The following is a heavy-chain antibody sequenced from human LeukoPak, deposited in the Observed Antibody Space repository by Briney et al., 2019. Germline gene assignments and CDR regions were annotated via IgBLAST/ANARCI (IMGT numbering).Heavy chain of an antibody. CDR2: IYYSGAT. CDR1: GGSISGSY. Sequence: PSETLSLTCTVSGGSISGSYWSWIRQPPGKGLEWIGYIYYSGATYYSPSLKSRITISVDTSQSHFSLRMNSVTAADTAVYFCARYDGSSAGFDFWGQGTLVTVSS. J-gene: IGHJ4*02. CDR3: ARYDGSSAGFDF. V-gene: IGHV4-59*01. D-gene: IGHD3-10*01.